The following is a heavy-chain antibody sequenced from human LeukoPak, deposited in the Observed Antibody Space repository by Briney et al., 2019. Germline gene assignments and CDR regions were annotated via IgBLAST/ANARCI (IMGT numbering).Heavy chain of an antibody. CDR2: FDPEDGET. J-gene: IGHJ4*02. CDR1: GYTLTELS. D-gene: IGHD3-22*01. V-gene: IGHV1-24*01. Sequence: ASVKVSCKVSGYTLTELSMHWVRQAPGKGLEWMGGFDPEDGETIYAQKFQGRVTMIEDTSTDTAYMELSSLRSEDTAVYYCATRLVVITSMGYFDYWGQGTLVTVSS. CDR3: ATRLVVITSMGYFDY.